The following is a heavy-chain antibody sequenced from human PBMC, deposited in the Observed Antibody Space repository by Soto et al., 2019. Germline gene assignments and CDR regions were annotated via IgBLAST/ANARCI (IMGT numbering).Heavy chain of an antibody. CDR1: GGSISSYY. CDR3: ARRDGRLWFGELGWFDP. V-gene: IGHV4-59*01. J-gene: IGHJ5*02. Sequence: SETLSLTCTVSGGSISSYYWSWIRQPPGKGREWIGYIYYSGSTNYNPSLKSRVTISVDTSKNQFSLKLSSVTAADTAVYYCARRDGRLWFGELGWFDPWGQGTLVTVSS. CDR2: IYYSGST. D-gene: IGHD3-10*01.